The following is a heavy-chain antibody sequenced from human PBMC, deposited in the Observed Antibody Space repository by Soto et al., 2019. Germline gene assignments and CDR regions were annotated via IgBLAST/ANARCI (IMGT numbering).Heavy chain of an antibody. J-gene: IGHJ4*02. D-gene: IGHD3-22*01. CDR1: GYTFTSYA. V-gene: IGHV1-3*01. CDR3: ATPQDYDGCLDP. CDR2: INAGDDKT. Sequence: ASVKVSCKASGYTFTSYAMHWVRQAPGQRPEWMGWINAGDDKTQYSQKFQGRFTFTRDTPGNTAYMELNSLISEDTAVYYCATPQDYDGCLDPWGQGTLVTVSS.